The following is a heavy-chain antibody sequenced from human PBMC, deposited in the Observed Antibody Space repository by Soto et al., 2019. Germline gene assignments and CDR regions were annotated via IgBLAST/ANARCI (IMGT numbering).Heavy chain of an antibody. CDR1: GGSISSGGYY. Sequence: PSETLSLTCTVSGGSISSGGYYWSWIRQHPGKGLEWIGYIYYSGSTYYNPSLKSRVTISVDTSKNQFSLKLSSVTAADTAVYYCAREETGTTYNWFDPWGQGTLVTVSS. J-gene: IGHJ5*02. V-gene: IGHV4-31*03. CDR3: AREETGTTYNWFDP. D-gene: IGHD1-1*01. CDR2: IYYSGST.